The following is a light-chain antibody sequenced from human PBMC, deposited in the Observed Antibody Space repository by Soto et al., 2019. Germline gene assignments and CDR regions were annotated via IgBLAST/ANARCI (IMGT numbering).Light chain of an antibody. Sequence: DIQMTQSPSSKSASVGDRVTISCRASENVGKYLTWYQQKAGRAPELLIYGVSTLHSGVPSRFSGSGSGTEFSLIIASLQPEDSATYYCQQTHSIPWTFGQGAEVEIK. J-gene: IGKJ1*01. V-gene: IGKV1-39*01. CDR1: ENVGKY. CDR3: QQTHSIPWT. CDR2: GVS.